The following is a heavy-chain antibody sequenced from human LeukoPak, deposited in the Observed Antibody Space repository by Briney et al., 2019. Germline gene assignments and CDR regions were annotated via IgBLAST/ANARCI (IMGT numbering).Heavy chain of an antibody. CDR2: ISGSTTYI. CDR3: ARHERRSNWFDP. Sequence: GGSLRLSCAASGFTFRSYAMNWVRQAPGKGLEWVSSISGSTTYIDYADSVKGRFTISRDNAHNSLYLQMNSLRAEDTAVYYCARHERRSNWFDPWGQGILVTVSS. J-gene: IGHJ5*02. D-gene: IGHD2-15*01. CDR1: GFTFRSYA. V-gene: IGHV3-21*01.